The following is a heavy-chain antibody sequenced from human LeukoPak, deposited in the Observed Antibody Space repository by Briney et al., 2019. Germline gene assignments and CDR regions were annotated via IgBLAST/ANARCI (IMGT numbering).Heavy chain of an antibody. V-gene: IGHV3-30-3*01. D-gene: IGHD3-22*01. CDR2: ISYDGSNK. CDR3: AREGGHYYDSSGYYSDAFDI. CDR1: GFTFSSYA. Sequence: GRSLRLSCAASGFTFSSYAMHWVRQAPGKGLEWVAVISYDGSNKYYADSVKGRFTISRDNSKNTLYLQMNSLRAEDTAVYYCAREGGHYYDSSGYYSDAFDIWGQGTMVTVSS. J-gene: IGHJ3*02.